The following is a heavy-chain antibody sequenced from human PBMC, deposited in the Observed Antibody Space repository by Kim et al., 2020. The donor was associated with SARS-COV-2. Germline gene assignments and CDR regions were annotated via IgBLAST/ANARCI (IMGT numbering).Heavy chain of an antibody. V-gene: IGHV1-69*01. D-gene: IGHD3-22*01. Sequence: KFQGRFTLTADESTSKAYMELSSLRSEDTAVYYCARAGLYDSSGYYPLDYWGQGTLVTVSS. CDR3: ARAGLYDSSGYYPLDY. J-gene: IGHJ4*02.